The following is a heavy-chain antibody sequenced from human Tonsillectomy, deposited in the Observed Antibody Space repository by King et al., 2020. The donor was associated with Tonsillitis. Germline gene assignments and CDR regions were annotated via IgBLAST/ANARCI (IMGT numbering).Heavy chain of an antibody. V-gene: IGHV3-23*04. CDR3: AKDKVATMPRDVFDF. CDR2: ISGSGGSA. Sequence: VQLVESGGGLVQPGGSLRLSCAVSGFTFSSYSMSWVRQAPGKGLEWVSAISGSGGSAYSADSVKGRFTISRANSKNTLYLQMNSLGAEDTAVYYCAKDKVATMPRDVFDFWGQGTMVTVSS. CDR1: GFTFSSYS. J-gene: IGHJ3*01. D-gene: IGHD5-12*01.